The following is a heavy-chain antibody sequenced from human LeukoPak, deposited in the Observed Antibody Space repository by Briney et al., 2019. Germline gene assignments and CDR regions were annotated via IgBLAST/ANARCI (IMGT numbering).Heavy chain of an antibody. CDR1: GGTFSSYA. CDR2: IIPILGIA. Sequence: SVKVSCTASGGTFSSYAISWVRQAPGQGLEWMGRIIPILGIANYAQKFQGRVTITADKSTSTAYMELSSLRSEDTAVYYCAREFGDTVTTFVHYFDYWGQGTLVTVSS. J-gene: IGHJ4*02. V-gene: IGHV1-69*04. CDR3: AREFGDTVTTFVHYFDY. D-gene: IGHD4-17*01.